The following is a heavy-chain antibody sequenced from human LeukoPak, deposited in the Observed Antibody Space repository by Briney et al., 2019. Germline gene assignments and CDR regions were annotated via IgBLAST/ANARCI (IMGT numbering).Heavy chain of an antibody. CDR1: GFTFRSYA. CDR3: AKHIVVVVAAASSLGFDY. V-gene: IGHV3-30-3*02. Sequence: PGGSLRLSCAASGFTFRSYAIHWVRQAPGKGLEWVAFISYDGSIKYYADSVKGRFTISRDNSKNTLYLQMNSLRAEDTAVYYCAKHIVVVVAAASSLGFDYWGQGTLVTVSS. D-gene: IGHD2-15*01. CDR2: ISYDGSIK. J-gene: IGHJ4*02.